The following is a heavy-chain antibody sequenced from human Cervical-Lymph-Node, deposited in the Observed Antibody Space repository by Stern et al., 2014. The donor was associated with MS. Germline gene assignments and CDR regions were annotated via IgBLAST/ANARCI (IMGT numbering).Heavy chain of an antibody. J-gene: IGHJ6*02. Sequence: QVQLVQSGAEVRKPGAPVKVSCKASGYNFTNYGFSWVRQAPGQGLEWMGWISANNGNTNFAQECQGRVTMSTNTSTSTAYMELRSLRSDDTAVYYCARDGRCTSAVCPYFYYYTMDVWGQGTTVTVSS. CDR2: ISANNGNT. CDR1: GYNFTNYG. D-gene: IGHD2-8*01. V-gene: IGHV1-18*01. CDR3: ARDGRCTSAVCPYFYYYTMDV.